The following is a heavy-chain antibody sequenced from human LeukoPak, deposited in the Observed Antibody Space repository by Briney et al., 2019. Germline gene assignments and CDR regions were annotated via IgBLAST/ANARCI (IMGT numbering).Heavy chain of an antibody. D-gene: IGHD1-26*01. CDR3: ARENVVGAIFDY. CDR1: GGSISSYY. J-gene: IGHJ4*02. V-gene: IGHV4-59*01. CDR2: IYYSGST. Sequence: SETLSLTCTVSGGSISSYYWSWIRQPPGKGLEWIGYIYYSGSTNYNPSLKSRVTISVDTSKNQFSLKLSSVTAADTAVYYCARENVVGAIFDYCGQGTLVTVSS.